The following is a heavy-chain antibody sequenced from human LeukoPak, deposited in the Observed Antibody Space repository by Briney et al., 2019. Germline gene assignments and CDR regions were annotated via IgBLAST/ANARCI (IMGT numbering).Heavy chain of an antibody. CDR1: GFTFSSYA. V-gene: IGHV3-30-3*01. J-gene: IGHJ4*02. CDR3: ATLPQRGFDY. CDR2: ISYDGSNK. Sequence: GGSLRLSCAASGFTFSSYAMHWVRQAPGKGLEWVAVISYDGSNKYYADSVKGRFTISRDNSKNTLYLQMNSLRAEDTAVYYCATLPQRGFDYWGQGTLVTVSS.